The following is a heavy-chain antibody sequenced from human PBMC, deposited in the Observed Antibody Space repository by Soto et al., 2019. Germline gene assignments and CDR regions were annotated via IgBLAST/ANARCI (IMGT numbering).Heavy chain of an antibody. J-gene: IGHJ5*02. D-gene: IGHD6-6*01. CDR3: ARQKEDSCSPVYALFDP. V-gene: IGHV5-51*01. CDR2: IYPGDSET. Sequence: ESLNLSCEGSGYSFAGYWITWVRQKPGKGLEWMGLIYPGDSETCYSPSFQGHVTISADKSITTAYLQWSSLKASDTAMYYCARQKEDSCSPVYALFDPWGQGTLVTVSS. CDR1: GYSFAGYW.